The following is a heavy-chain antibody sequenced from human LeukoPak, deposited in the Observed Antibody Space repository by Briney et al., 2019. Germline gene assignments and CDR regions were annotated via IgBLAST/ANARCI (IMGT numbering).Heavy chain of an antibody. CDR3: ARTLISVTGQDY. J-gene: IGHJ4*02. CDR1: GGSFSGYY. CDR2: INHSGST. V-gene: IGHV4-34*01. Sequence: SETLSLTCAVYGGSFSGYYWSWIRQPPGKGLEWIGEINHSGSTNYNPSLKSRVTISVDTSKNQFSLKLSSVTAADTAVYYCARTLISVTGQDYWGPGTLVTVSS. D-gene: IGHD6-19*01.